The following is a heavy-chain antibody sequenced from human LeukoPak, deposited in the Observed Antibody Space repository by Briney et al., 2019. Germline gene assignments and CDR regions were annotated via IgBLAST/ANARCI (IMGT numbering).Heavy chain of an antibody. J-gene: IGHJ5*02. Sequence: GGSLRLSCAASGFTFSSYAMSWVRQAAGRGLEWVSAISASGDRTYYADSVKGRFTISRDNSKNTLYLQMNSLRAEDTAVYSCAKNGEVLSWFDPWGQGTLVTVSS. D-gene: IGHD3-10*01. V-gene: IGHV3-23*01. CDR2: ISASGDRT. CDR1: GFTFSSYA. CDR3: AKNGEVLSWFDP.